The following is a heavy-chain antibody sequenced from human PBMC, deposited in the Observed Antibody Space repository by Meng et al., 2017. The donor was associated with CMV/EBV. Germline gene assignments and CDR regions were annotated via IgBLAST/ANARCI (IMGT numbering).Heavy chain of an antibody. J-gene: IGHJ4*02. CDR2: IWYDGSNK. CDR3: AKPLTAVVVPTPFDY. D-gene: IGHD3-22*01. CDR1: GFTFSSYG. V-gene: IGHV3-33*06. Sequence: GESLKISCAASGFTFSSYGMHWVRQAPGKGLEWVAVIWYDGSNKYYADSVKGRFTISRDNSKNTLYLQMNSLRAEDTAVYYCAKPLTAVVVPTPFDYWGQGTLVTV.